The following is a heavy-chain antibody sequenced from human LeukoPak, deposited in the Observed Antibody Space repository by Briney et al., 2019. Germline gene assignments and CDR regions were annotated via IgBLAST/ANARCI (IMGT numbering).Heavy chain of an antibody. J-gene: IGHJ5*02. D-gene: IGHD3-22*01. Sequence: GESLKISCKGSGYSFTSYWIGWVRQMPGKGLEWMGIIYPGDSDTRYSPSFQGQVTISADKSISTAYLQWSSLKASDTAMYYCARGGHYDSSGPLIGINWFDPWGQGTLVTVSS. CDR2: IYPGDSDT. CDR1: GYSFTSYW. CDR3: ARGGHYDSSGPLIGINWFDP. V-gene: IGHV5-51*01.